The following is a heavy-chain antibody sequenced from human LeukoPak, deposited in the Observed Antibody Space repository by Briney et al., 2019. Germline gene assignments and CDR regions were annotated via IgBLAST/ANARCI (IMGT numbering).Heavy chain of an antibody. D-gene: IGHD5-24*01. CDR1: GYTFTNYA. V-gene: IGHV1-2*02. CDR3: ARDRYGDGFAHFDY. Sequence: GASVKVSCKASGYTFTNYAMHWVRQAPGQGLEWMGWITPGGGTNYPQNFQGRVAITWDTSITTAYMDLSRLTSDDTAVYYCARDRYGDGFAHFDYWGQGTLVTVSS. J-gene: IGHJ4*02. CDR2: ITPGGGT.